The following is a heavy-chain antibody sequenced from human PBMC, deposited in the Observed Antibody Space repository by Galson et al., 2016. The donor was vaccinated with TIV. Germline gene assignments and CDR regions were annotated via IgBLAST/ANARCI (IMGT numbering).Heavy chain of an antibody. J-gene: IGHJ4*02. D-gene: IGHD3-22*01. CDR1: GYTSTSFD. V-gene: IGHV1-8*01. CDR2: MSPSNGNT. Sequence: SVKVSCKASGYTSTSFDISWIRQAPGQGLEWMGWMSPSNGNTGYAQKFRGRITMTRHPSTTTVYMELSGLTSEDTAVYYCARGHYYDSSGYSFDFWGQGTLVTVSS. CDR3: ARGHYYDSSGYSFDF.